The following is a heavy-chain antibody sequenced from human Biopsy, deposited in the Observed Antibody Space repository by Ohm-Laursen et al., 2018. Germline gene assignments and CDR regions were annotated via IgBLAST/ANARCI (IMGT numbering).Heavy chain of an antibody. CDR1: GFTFSSHA. Sequence: SLRLSCTASGFTFSSHAMSWVRQAPGKGLECVSVINGSGGSTYYADPVKGRFTTSRDNSKNTLYLQMNSLRAEDTAMYYCARARGSGRLRYHFDYWGQGTLVTVSS. J-gene: IGHJ4*02. V-gene: IGHV3-23*01. CDR3: ARARGSGRLRYHFDY. D-gene: IGHD1-26*01. CDR2: INGSGGST.